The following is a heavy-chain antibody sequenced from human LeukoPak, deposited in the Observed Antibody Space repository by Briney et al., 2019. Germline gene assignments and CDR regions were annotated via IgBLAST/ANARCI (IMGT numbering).Heavy chain of an antibody. CDR1: GVSISSYY. CDR2: IYDSGST. CDR3: ARESGTLYAFDI. D-gene: IGHD1-26*01. Sequence: SETLSLTCTVSGVSISSYYWSWIRQPPGKGLEWVWYIYDSGSTDYSPSLKRRVTMSVDTSKNQFSLKLSSVTAADTAVYYCARESGTLYAFDIWGQGTMVTVSS. J-gene: IGHJ3*02. V-gene: IGHV4-59*01.